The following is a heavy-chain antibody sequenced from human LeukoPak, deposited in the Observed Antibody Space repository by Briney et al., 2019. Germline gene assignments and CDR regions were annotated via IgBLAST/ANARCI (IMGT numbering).Heavy chain of an antibody. D-gene: IGHD3-10*01. Sequence: SSETLSLTCAVYGGSFSSYYWSWIRQTPGKGLEWIGYIYYSGSTNYNPSLKSRVTISVDTSKNQFSLKLSSVTAADTAVYYCARALGTMVRGEFDYWGQGTLVTVSS. CDR1: GGSFSSYY. CDR2: IYYSGST. CDR3: ARALGTMVRGEFDY. V-gene: IGHV4-59*08. J-gene: IGHJ4*02.